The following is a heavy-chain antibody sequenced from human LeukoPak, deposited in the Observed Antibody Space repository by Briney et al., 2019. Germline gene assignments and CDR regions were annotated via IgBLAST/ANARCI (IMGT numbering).Heavy chain of an antibody. Sequence: SETLSLTCAVYGGSFSGYYWTWIRQPPGKGLEWIGEIHYSGSATYNPSLKSRVTISVDTSKNQFSLKMNSVTAADTAVYYCARGSCGVDCPGYNWFDPWGQGTLVTVSS. D-gene: IGHD2-21*01. CDR2: IHYSGSA. CDR1: GGSFSGYY. V-gene: IGHV4-34*01. J-gene: IGHJ5*02. CDR3: ARGSCGVDCPGYNWFDP.